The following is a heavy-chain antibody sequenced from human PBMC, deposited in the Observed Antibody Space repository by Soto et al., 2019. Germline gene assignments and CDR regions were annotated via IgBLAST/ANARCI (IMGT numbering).Heavy chain of an antibody. CDR2: ISNDGSKT. J-gene: IGHJ4*02. CDR1: GFTFSSYT. D-gene: IGHD7-27*01. Sequence: QVQLVESGGGVVQPGRSLRLSGVASGFTFSSYTMQWVRQAPGRGLEWVAVISNDGSKTHFADSVKGRFSISRDNSKNTLHLQMDSLRAEDTAVYHCAKDHPFQPGDLGAAFDYWGQGTRVTVSS. V-gene: IGHV3-30-3*02. CDR3: AKDHPFQPGDLGAAFDY.